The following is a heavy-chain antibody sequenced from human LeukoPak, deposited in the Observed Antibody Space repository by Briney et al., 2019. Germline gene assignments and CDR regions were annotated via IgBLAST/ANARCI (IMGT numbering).Heavy chain of an antibody. Sequence: SETLSLTCTVSGGSISSSSYYWGWIRQPPGKGLEWIGSIYYSGSTNYNPSLKSRVTISVDTSKNQFSLKLSSVTAADTAVYYCARARGSSSPRVDYWGQGTLVTVSS. CDR1: GGSISSSSYY. V-gene: IGHV4-39*07. J-gene: IGHJ4*02. CDR2: IYYSGST. CDR3: ARARGSSSPRVDY. D-gene: IGHD6-6*01.